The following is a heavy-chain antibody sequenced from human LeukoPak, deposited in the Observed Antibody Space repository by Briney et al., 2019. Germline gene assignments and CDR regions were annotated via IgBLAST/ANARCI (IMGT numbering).Heavy chain of an antibody. V-gene: IGHV4-59*08. Sequence: SETLSLTCTVSGGSISSYYWSWIRQPPGKGLEWIGYIYYSGSTNYNPSLKSRVTISVDTSKNQFSLKLSSVTAADTAVYYCARGQYCSGGSCNFDPWGQGTLVTVSS. CDR3: ARGQYCSGGSCNFDP. CDR1: GGSISSYY. CDR2: IYYSGST. J-gene: IGHJ5*02. D-gene: IGHD2-15*01.